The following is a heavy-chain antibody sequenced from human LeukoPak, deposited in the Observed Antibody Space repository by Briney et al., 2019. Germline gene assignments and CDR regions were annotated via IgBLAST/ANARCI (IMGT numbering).Heavy chain of an antibody. CDR2: ISWNSGTI. D-gene: IGHD6-19*01. CDR1: GFTFDNYA. CDR3: VKDSGWFHFDS. J-gene: IGHJ4*02. Sequence: PGRSLRFSCAASGFTFDNYAMNWVRQVPGKGLEWISLISWNSGTIGYADSVKGRFTISRDNAKSSLHLQMNGLRAEDTAMYYCVKDSGWFHFDSWGQGTLVTVSS. V-gene: IGHV3-9*01.